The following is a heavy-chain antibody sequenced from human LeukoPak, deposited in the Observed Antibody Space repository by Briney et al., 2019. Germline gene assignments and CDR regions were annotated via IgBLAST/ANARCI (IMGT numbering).Heavy chain of an antibody. CDR3: ATTLTYSSSWYLAYYFDY. CDR2: IYPGDSDT. CDR1: GYSFTSYW. V-gene: IGHV5-51*01. D-gene: IGHD6-13*01. J-gene: IGHJ4*02. Sequence: KNGESLKISCKGSGYSFTSYWIGWVRQMPVKGLEWMGIIYPGDSDTRYSPSFQGQVTISADKSISTAYLQWSSLKASDTAMYYCATTLTYSSSWYLAYYFDYWGQGTLVTVSS.